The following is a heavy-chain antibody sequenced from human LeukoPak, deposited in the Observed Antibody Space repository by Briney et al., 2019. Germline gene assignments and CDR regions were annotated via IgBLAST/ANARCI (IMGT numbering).Heavy chain of an antibody. CDR1: EFILSSYW. CDR2: ISSSGSTI. Sequence: GGSLRLSCAASEFILSSYWMHWVRQAPGKGLEWVSYISSSGSTIYYADSVKGRFTISRDNAKNSLYLQMNSLRAEDTAVYYCARPDDYGDSRAFDYWGQGTLVTVSS. D-gene: IGHD4-17*01. CDR3: ARPDDYGDSRAFDY. J-gene: IGHJ4*02. V-gene: IGHV3-48*04.